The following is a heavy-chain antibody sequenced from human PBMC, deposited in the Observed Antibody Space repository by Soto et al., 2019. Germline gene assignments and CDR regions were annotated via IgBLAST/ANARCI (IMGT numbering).Heavy chain of an antibody. CDR3: ARGHDTIFGVVGMG. D-gene: IGHD3-3*01. CDR1: GGSFSGYY. V-gene: IGHV4-34*01. J-gene: IGHJ4*02. CDR2: INHSGST. Sequence: SETLSLTCAVYGGSFSGYYWSWIRQPPGKGLEWIGEINHSGSTNYNPSLKSRVTISVDTSKNQFSLKLSSVTAADTAVYYCARGHDTIFGVVGMGWGQGTLVTVSS.